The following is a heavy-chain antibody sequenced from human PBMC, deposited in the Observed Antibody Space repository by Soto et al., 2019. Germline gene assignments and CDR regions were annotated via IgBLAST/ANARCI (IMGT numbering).Heavy chain of an antibody. CDR3: MLGSGWKDFDY. V-gene: IGHV4-39*01. CDR1: GGSISGSSYY. D-gene: IGHD3-22*01. J-gene: IGHJ4*02. Sequence: SETLSLTCTVSGGSISGSSYYWGWIRQPPGKGLEWIGNIYYSGSTYYNPSLKSRVTISVDTSKNQFSLKLSSVTAADTAVYYCMLGSGWKDFDYWGQGTLVTV. CDR2: IYYSGST.